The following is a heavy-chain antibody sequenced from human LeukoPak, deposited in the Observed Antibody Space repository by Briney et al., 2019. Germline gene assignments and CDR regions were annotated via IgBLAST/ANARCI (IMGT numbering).Heavy chain of an antibody. CDR1: GYIFTSYD. CDR2: MNPNSGNT. CDR3: ARVVTAHKGFDAFDI. Sequence: EASVKVSCKVSGYIFTSYDINWVRQATGQGLEWMGWMNPNSGNTGYAQKFQGRVTMTRNTSISTAYMELSSLRSEDTAVYYCARVVTAHKGFDAFDIWGQGTMVTVSS. D-gene: IGHD2-21*02. V-gene: IGHV1-8*01. J-gene: IGHJ3*02.